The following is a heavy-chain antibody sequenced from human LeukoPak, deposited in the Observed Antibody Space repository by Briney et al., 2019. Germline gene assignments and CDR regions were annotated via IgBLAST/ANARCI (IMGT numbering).Heavy chain of an antibody. CDR2: IKQDGSEK. V-gene: IGHV3-7*01. CDR1: GFTFSNYW. Sequence: GGSLRLSCAASGFTFSNYWMSWVRQAPGKGLEWVANIKQDGSEKYFVDSVKGRFTISRDNAKNSVYLQMNRLRAEDTAVYYCARDHGFSYYYYYMDVWGKGTTVTVSS. CDR3: ARDHGFSYYYYYMDV. J-gene: IGHJ6*03. D-gene: IGHD3-3*01.